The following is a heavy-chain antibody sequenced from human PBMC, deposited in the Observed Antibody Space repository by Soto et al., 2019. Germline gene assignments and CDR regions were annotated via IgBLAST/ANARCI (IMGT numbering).Heavy chain of an antibody. CDR1: GGSISSSSYY. CDR3: ARHIWGLFPVLSGIDC. D-gene: IGHD3-16*01. V-gene: IGHV4-39*01. J-gene: IGHJ4*02. CDR2: NYYSGST. Sequence: QLQLQESGPGLVKPSETLSLTCTVSGGSISSSSYYWGWIRQPPGKGLEWIGSNYYSGSTYYNPSLKSRVTISVDTSKDQFSLKLSSVTAADTAVYYCARHIWGLFPVLSGIDCWGQGALVTVSS.